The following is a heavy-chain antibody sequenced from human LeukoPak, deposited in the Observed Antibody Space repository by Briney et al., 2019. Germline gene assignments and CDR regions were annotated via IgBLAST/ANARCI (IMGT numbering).Heavy chain of an antibody. Sequence: SETLSLTWTVSGGSISRGGYYWSWIRQHPGKGLEWIGYIYYSGSTYYNPSLKSRGTISVDTSKNQFSLKLSSVTAADTAVYYCARAYCSSTSCYTGSGGDAFDIWGPGTMVTVSS. J-gene: IGHJ3*02. CDR2: IYYSGST. D-gene: IGHD2-2*02. CDR1: GGSISRGGYY. CDR3: ARAYCSSTSCYTGSGGDAFDI. V-gene: IGHV4-31*02.